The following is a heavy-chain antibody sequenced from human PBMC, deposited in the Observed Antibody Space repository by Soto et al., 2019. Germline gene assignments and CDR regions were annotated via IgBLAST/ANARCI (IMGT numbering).Heavy chain of an antibody. CDR1: GFTVSSNY. J-gene: IGHJ6*03. Sequence: EVQLVESGGGLVQPGGSLRLSCAASGFTVSSNYMSWVRQAPGKGLEWVSVIYSGGSTYYADSVKGRFTISRHNSKNMLYLKMKSLRAEDTAVYYCARVNYDILTGYPSPYYYYYYMDVWGKGTTVTVSS. CDR2: IYSGGST. CDR3: ARVNYDILTGYPSPYYYYYYMDV. D-gene: IGHD3-9*01. V-gene: IGHV3-53*04.